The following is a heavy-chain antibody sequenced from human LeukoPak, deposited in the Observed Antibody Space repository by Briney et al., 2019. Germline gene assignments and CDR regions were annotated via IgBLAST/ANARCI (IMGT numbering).Heavy chain of an antibody. CDR1: GFTFSSYA. D-gene: IGHD5-18*01. J-gene: IGHJ4*02. CDR3: AGRVTGYSSGYVY. V-gene: IGHV3-23*01. CDR2: ISGSAHKI. Sequence: PGGSLRLSCAASGFTFSSYAVSWVRQAPEKGLDWVSVISGSAHKIRYADSVKGRFTISRDDSENIVYLQMNNLRAEDTAVYYCAGRVTGYSSGYVYWGQGTLVTVSS.